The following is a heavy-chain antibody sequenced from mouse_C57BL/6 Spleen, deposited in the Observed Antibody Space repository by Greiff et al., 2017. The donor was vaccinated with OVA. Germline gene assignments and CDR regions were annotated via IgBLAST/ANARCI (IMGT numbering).Heavy chain of an antibody. CDR1: GFTFSDYG. Sequence: EVMLVESGGGLVKPGGSLKLSCAASGFTFSDYGMHWVRQAPEKGLEWVAYISSGSSTIYYADTVKGRFTISRDNAKNTLFLQMTSLRSEDTAMYYCAKYYGNYGAMDYWGQGTSVTVSS. CDR3: AKYYGNYGAMDY. V-gene: IGHV5-17*01. J-gene: IGHJ4*01. D-gene: IGHD2-1*01. CDR2: ISSGSSTI.